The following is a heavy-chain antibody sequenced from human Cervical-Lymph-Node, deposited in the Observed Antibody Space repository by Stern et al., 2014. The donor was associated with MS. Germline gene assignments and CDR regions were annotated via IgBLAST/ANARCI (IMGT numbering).Heavy chain of an antibody. D-gene: IGHD2-21*02. J-gene: IGHJ4*02. Sequence: QVQLQQWGAGLLKPSETLSLTCAVYGGSFSGYYWSWIRQPPGKGLEWIGEINHSGSTNYNPSRKIRVTISVDTSKNQFSLKRSSVTAADTAVYYCASSGGDYYFDYWGQGTLVTVSS. CDR3: ASSGGDYYFDY. V-gene: IGHV4-34*01. CDR2: INHSGST. CDR1: GGSFSGYY.